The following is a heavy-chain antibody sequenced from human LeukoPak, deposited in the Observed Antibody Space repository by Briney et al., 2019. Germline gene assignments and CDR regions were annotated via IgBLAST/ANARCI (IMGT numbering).Heavy chain of an antibody. D-gene: IGHD6-13*01. CDR3: ARAPGYSSSWYYFDY. Sequence: GRSLRLSCAASGFTFSSYAMHWVRQAPGKGLERVAVISYDGSNKYYADSVKGRFTISRDNSKNTLYLQMNSLRAEDTAVYYCARAPGYSSSWYYFDYWGQGTLVTVSS. V-gene: IGHV3-30*04. J-gene: IGHJ4*02. CDR1: GFTFSSYA. CDR2: ISYDGSNK.